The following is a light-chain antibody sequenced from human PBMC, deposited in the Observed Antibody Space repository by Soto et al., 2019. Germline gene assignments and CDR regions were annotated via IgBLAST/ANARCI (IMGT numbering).Light chain of an antibody. V-gene: IGKV1-27*01. J-gene: IGKJ4*01. CDR2: AAS. Sequence: DIQMTQSPSSLSAAVGDRVTVTCRASQGIRYDLAWYQQKPGKVPRLLIYAASTLRAGVPSRFSGSGSGSDFTLTISSLQPEDVATYYCQKYNSAPLTFGGGTKVEIK. CDR1: QGIRYD. CDR3: QKYNSAPLT.